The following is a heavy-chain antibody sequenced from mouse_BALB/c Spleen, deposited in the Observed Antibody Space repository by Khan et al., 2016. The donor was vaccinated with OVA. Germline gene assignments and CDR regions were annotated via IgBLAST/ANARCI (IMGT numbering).Heavy chain of an antibody. D-gene: IGHD4-1*01. V-gene: IGHV5-6*01. CDR2: ISSGGDYT. CDR1: GFTFSSYS. Sequence: EVELVESGGDLLKPGGSLKLSCAASGFTFSSYSMSWVLQTPDKRLVWVATISSGGDYTNYPDNVKGRFTISRDNAKNTLYLQMSSLKSEDTAMYYCASHLTGSFAYWGQGTLVTVSA. J-gene: IGHJ3*01. CDR3: ASHLTGSFAY.